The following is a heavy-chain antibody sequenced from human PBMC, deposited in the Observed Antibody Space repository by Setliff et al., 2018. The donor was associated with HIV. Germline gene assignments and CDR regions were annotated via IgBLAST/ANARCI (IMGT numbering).Heavy chain of an antibody. V-gene: IGHV3-7*05. CDR1: GFLFPTYW. J-gene: IGHJ4*02. CDR3: ARPGTRWSCDY. Sequence: GGSLRLSCAASGFLFPTYWMSWVRQAPGKGLEWVANIKEDGSEKYYVDSVKGRFTISRDNAENSLYLQMNSLTAGDTAVYYCARPGTRWSCDYWGQGTRVTVSS. D-gene: IGHD3-10*01. CDR2: IKEDGSEK.